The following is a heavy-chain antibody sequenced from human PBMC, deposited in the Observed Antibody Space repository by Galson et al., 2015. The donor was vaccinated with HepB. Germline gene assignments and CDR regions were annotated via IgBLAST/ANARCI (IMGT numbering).Heavy chain of an antibody. J-gene: IGHJ1*01. CDR2: IGGNDGTT. CDR3: AKTTGRFSADFF. D-gene: IGHD2-8*02. V-gene: IGHV3-23*01. Sequence: LRLSCAASGLTKYATTWVRQAPGKGLEWVSTIGGNDGTTYYADSVKGRFTISRDNSKNTLYLQMNSLRVEDTAIYYCAKTTGRFSADFFWGQGTLVTVSS. CDR1: GLTKYA.